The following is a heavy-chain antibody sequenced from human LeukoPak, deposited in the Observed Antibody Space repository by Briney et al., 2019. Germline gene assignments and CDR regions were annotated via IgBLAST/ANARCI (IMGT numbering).Heavy chain of an antibody. V-gene: IGHV3-30*02. CDR1: GFTFRSYG. Sequence: GGSLRLSCAASGFTFRSYGMYWVRQGPGKGLEWVAFILYDGSHKYYSDSVKGRFTISRDNSKNTLYLQMNSLRTEDTAVYYCAKDGGSDPDSFDIWGQGTMVTVSS. D-gene: IGHD2-15*01. CDR3: AKDGGSDPDSFDI. CDR2: ILYDGSHK. J-gene: IGHJ3*02.